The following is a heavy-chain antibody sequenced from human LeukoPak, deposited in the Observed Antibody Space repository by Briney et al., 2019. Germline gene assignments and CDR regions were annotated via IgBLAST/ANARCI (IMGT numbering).Heavy chain of an antibody. V-gene: IGHV3-30-3*01. Sequence: GRSLRLSCAASGFTFKSYAMHWVRQAPGKGLEWVAFISYDGSNKYYADSVKGRFIISRDNSKNTLYLQMNSLRAEDTAVYYCAKGGDGYNYYFDYWGQETLVTVSS. CDR1: GFTFKSYA. CDR3: AKGGDGYNYYFDY. D-gene: IGHD5-24*01. J-gene: IGHJ4*02. CDR2: ISYDGSNK.